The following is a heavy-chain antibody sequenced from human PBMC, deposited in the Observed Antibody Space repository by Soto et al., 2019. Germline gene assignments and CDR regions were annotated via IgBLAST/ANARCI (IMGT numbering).Heavy chain of an antibody. CDR2: IVVGSGNT. CDR1: GFTFTSSA. J-gene: IGHJ4*02. V-gene: IGHV1-58*02. D-gene: IGHD2-15*01. CDR3: AARYCSGGSCYNRQVDY. Sequence: QMQLVQSGPEVKKPGTSVKVSCKASGFTFTSSAMQWVRQARGQRLEWIGWIVVGSGNTNYAQKFQERVTITRDMSTSTAYMELSSLRSEDTAVYYCAARYCSGGSCYNRQVDYWGQGTLVTVSS.